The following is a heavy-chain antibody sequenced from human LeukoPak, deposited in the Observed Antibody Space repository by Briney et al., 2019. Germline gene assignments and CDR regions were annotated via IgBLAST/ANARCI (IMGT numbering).Heavy chain of an antibody. CDR3: ARGENTQSSYYYMDV. CDR2: INPSGGST. CDR1: GYTFTSYF. V-gene: IGHV1-46*01. J-gene: IGHJ6*03. Sequence: ASVKVSCKASGYTFTSYFMHWVRQAPGQGLEWMGVINPSGGSTSYAQKFQGRITMTRDTSTSTVYMDLNSLTSEDTAVHCCARGENTQSSYYYMDVWGKGTTVTVSS.